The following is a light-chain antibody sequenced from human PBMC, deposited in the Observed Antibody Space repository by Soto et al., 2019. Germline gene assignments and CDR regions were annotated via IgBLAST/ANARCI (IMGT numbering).Light chain of an antibody. CDR2: DVS. V-gene: IGLV2-14*03. CDR1: SSDVGGYNS. Sequence: QSALTQPASVSGSPGQSITISCTGTSSDVGGYNSVSWYQQHPDKAPQLMIFDVSNRPSGISDRFSGSKSGNTASLTISGLQAGDEADYYCSSYTNANSLVFGGGTKLTVL. J-gene: IGLJ2*01. CDR3: SSYTNANSLV.